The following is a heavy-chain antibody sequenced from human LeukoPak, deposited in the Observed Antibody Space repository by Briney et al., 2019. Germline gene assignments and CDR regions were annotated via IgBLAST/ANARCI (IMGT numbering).Heavy chain of an antibody. J-gene: IGHJ3*01. CDR3: ARDGSSFDGSGSFDAFDV. V-gene: IGHV4-59*01. D-gene: IGHD3-22*01. Sequence: SETLSLTSTVSGGSINTYFWSWIRQAPGKGLEWIGFISTSGGTKHNPSLKSRVTISVDTSKNQFSLKLTSLTAADTALYFCARDGSSFDGSGSFDAFDVWGRGTMVIVSS. CDR1: GGSINTYF. CDR2: ISTSGGT.